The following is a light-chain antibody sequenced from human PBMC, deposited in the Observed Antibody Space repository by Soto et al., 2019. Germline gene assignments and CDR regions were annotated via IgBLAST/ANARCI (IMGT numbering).Light chain of an antibody. CDR2: EVS. J-gene: IGLJ2*01. Sequence: QSVLTQPASVSGSPGQSITISCTGTSSDVGGYNYVSWYQQHPGKAPKLMIYEVSNRPSGVSNRFSGSKSGNTASLTISGLQGEDEADYYCSAYTSSRTLVFGGGTKVTVL. CDR3: SAYTSSRTLV. CDR1: SSDVGGYNY. V-gene: IGLV2-14*01.